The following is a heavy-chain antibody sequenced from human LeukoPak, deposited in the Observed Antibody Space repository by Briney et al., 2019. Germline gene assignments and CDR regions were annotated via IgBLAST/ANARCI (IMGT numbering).Heavy chain of an antibody. CDR1: GFTFSSYE. J-gene: IGHJ4*02. D-gene: IGHD4-23*01. Sequence: PGGSLRLSCAASGFTFSSYEMNWVRQAPGKGLEWVSYIGRRGNAIYYADSVKGRFTISRDNAKNSLYLQMNSLRAEDTALYYCARFGYGGKVDYWGQGTLVTVSS. V-gene: IGHV3-48*03. CDR2: IGRRGNAI. CDR3: ARFGYGGKVDY.